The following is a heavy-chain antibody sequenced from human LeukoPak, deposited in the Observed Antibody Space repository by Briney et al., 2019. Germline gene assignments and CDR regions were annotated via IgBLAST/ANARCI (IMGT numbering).Heavy chain of an antibody. J-gene: IGHJ5*02. CDR2: ISTDSGDA. D-gene: IGHD5/OR15-5a*01. CDR1: GYHFTGYH. CDR3: AGLGSTVKGRIDP. Sequence: ASVKVSCRASGYHFTGYHVHWVRQAPGQGLEWMGRISTDSGDAHIAQKFQGRVTMTRDTSISTAYMELSRLTSDDSAVYYCAGLGSTVKGRIDPWGQGTSVTVSS. V-gene: IGHV1-2*02.